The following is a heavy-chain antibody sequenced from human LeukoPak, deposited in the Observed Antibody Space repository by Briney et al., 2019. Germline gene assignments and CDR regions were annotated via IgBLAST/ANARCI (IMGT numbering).Heavy chain of an antibody. D-gene: IGHD4-17*01. V-gene: IGHV3-21*06. CDR3: ARAFYGDLDY. J-gene: IGHJ4*02. Sequence: PGGSLRLSCAASGFTFSSYGMNWVRQAPGKGLEWVSSISSSSTYIYYADSVKGRFTISRDNAKNSLYLQMSSLRAEDTAVYYCARAFYGDLDYWGQGTLVTVSS. CDR1: GFTFSSYG. CDR2: ISSSSTYI.